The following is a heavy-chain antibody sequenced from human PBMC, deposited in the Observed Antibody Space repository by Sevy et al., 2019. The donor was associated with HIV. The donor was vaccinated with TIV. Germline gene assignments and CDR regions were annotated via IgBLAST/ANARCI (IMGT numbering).Heavy chain of an antibody. Sequence: GGSLRLSCAASGFTFSDHDMEWVRQAPGKGLEWVGRIRNKADSYTTEYAASGKGRFTISSDDSTNSLYLLMNSLKTEDTAVYYCATHAGIAAAGRVFDYWGQGTLVTVSS. V-gene: IGHV3-72*01. J-gene: IGHJ4*02. D-gene: IGHD6-13*01. CDR2: IRNKADSYTT. CDR1: GFTFSDHD. CDR3: ATHAGIAAAGRVFDY.